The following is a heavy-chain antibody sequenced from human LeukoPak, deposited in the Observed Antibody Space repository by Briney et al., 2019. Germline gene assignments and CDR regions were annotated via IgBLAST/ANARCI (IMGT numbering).Heavy chain of an antibody. D-gene: IGHD2-15*01. V-gene: IGHV4-39*07. CDR2: IYYSGST. CDR1: GGSISSSSYY. J-gene: IGHJ4*02. CDR3: ARGVVVVAATGRIDY. Sequence: PSETLSLTCSVSGGSISSSSYYWGWIRQPPGKGLEWIGSIYYSGSTYYNPSLKSRATISVDTSKNQFSLKLSSVTAADTAVYYCARGVVVVAATGRIDYWGQGTLVTVSS.